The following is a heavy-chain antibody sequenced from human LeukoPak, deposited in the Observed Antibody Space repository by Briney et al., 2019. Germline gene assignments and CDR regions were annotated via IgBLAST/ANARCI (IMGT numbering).Heavy chain of an antibody. CDR1: GYTFTSYD. CDR3: AKEGSEVGAYLQARAQYFDY. V-gene: IGHV1-8*01. CDR2: MSPNSGNT. Sequence: ASVKVSCKASGYTFTSYDINWVRQATGQGLEWMGWMSPNSGNTGYAQKFQGRVTMTRNTSISTAYMELSSLRAEDTAVYYCAKEGSEVGAYLQARAQYFDYWGQGTLVTVSS. J-gene: IGHJ4*02. D-gene: IGHD1-26*01.